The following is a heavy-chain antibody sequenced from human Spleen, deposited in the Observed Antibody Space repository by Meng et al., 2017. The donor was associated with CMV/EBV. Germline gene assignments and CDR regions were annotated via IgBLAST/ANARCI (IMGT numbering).Heavy chain of an antibody. V-gene: IGHV4-34*01. D-gene: IGHD3-16*01. Sequence: SETLSVTCAVYGGSFSGYYWSWIRQPPGKGLEWIGEINHSGSTNYNPSLKSRVTISVDTSKNQFSLKLSSVTAADTAVYYCARSTHTFPFDYWGQGTLVTVSS. J-gene: IGHJ4*02. CDR2: INHSGST. CDR3: ARSTHTFPFDY. CDR1: GGSFSGYY.